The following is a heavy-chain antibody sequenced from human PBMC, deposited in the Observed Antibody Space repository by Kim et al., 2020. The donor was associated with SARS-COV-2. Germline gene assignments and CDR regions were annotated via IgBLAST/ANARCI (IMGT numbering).Heavy chain of an antibody. J-gene: IGHJ6*02. CDR3: ARVAGNMVRERGGYYYYYGMDV. V-gene: IGHV4-31*03. Sequence: SETLSLTCTVSGGSISSGGYYWSWIRQHPGKGLEWIGYIYYSGSTYYNPSLKSRVTISVDTSKNQFSLKLSSVTAADTAVYYCARVAGNMVRERGGYYYYYGMDVWGQGTTVTVSS. CDR1: GGSISSGGYY. CDR2: IYYSGST. D-gene: IGHD3-10*01.